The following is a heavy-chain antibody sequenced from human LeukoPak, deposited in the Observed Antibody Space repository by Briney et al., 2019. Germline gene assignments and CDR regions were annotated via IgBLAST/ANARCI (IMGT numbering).Heavy chain of an antibody. CDR1: GGSISSYY. Sequence: SETLSLTCTVSGGSISSYYWSWIRQPPGKGLEWIGYIYYSGSTNYNPSLKSRVTISVDTSKNQFSLKLSSVTAADTAVYYCARVGYSYTYYYYYMDVWGKGTTVTVSS. CDR2: IYYSGST. V-gene: IGHV4-59*01. CDR3: ARVGYSYTYYYYYMDV. D-gene: IGHD5-18*01. J-gene: IGHJ6*03.